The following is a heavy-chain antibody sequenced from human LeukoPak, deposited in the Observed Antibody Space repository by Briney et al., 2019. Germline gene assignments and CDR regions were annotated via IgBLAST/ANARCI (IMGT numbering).Heavy chain of an antibody. CDR3: AAESTRRAFDI. V-gene: IGHV1-58*01. CDR2: IVVGSGNT. J-gene: IGHJ3*02. CDR1: GFTFTSSA. Sequence: GASAKVSCKASGFTFTSSAVQWVRQARGQRLEWIGWIVVGSGNTNYAQKFQERVTITRDMSTSTAYMELSSLRSEDTAVYYCAAESTRRAFDIWGQGTMVAVSS. D-gene: IGHD2-2*01.